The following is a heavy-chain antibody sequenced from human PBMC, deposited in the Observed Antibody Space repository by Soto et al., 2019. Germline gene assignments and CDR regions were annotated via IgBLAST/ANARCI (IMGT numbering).Heavy chain of an antibody. D-gene: IGHD2-15*01. Sequence: VQLVQSGAEVKEPGASVKVSCKASGYTFINFGITWVRQAPGQGLEWVGWISTDKGYTSYAEKFQGRVSMTADTDTNTAYMDLSSLTSDDTAVYYCARNRDCGAGGNCHPESYFDYWGRRPLVTVSS. V-gene: IGHV1-18*01. CDR3: ARNRDCGAGGNCHPESYFDY. CDR2: ISTDKGYT. J-gene: IGHJ2*01. CDR1: GYTFINFG.